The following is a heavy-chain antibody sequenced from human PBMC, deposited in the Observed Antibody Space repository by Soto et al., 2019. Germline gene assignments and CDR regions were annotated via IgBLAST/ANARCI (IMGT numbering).Heavy chain of an antibody. Sequence: SETLSLTCTVSGGSISSYYWSWIRQPPGKGLEWIGYIYYSGSTNYNPSLKSRVTISVDTSKNQFSLKLSSVTAADTAVYYCARWNGAGNDYWGQGTLVTVSS. CDR2: IYYSGST. CDR1: GGSISSYY. J-gene: IGHJ4*02. CDR3: ARWNGAGNDY. V-gene: IGHV4-59*01. D-gene: IGHD1-1*01.